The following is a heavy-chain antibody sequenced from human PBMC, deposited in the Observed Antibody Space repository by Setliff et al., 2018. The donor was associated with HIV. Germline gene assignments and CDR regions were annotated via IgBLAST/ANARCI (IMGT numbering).Heavy chain of an antibody. D-gene: IGHD3-3*01. CDR2: IYPGDSDT. CDR3: ARHGGGNRYNNFWSGYYSFFDY. J-gene: IGHJ4*02. CDR1: AYSFTTYW. Sequence: GESLKISCKGSAYSFTTYWIAWVRQMPGKGLEWMGIIYPGDSDTRYSPSFQGQVTISADKSISTAYLQWSSLKASDTAMYYCARHGGGNRYNNFWSGYYSFFDYWGQGTLVTVSS. V-gene: IGHV5-51*01.